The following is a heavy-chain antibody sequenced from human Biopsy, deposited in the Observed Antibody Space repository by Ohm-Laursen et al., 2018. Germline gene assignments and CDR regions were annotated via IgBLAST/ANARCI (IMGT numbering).Heavy chain of an antibody. D-gene: IGHD6-19*01. Sequence: SETLSLTCTVSGGSISGSSWSWIRQAPGKGLEWIGYISYSRDTNYNPSLKSSITISVDTSKNQFSLKLTSVTAADTAVYYCAKHGSGWTGDDAFHIWGQGTMVTVSS. CDR2: ISYSRDT. V-gene: IGHV4-59*08. J-gene: IGHJ3*02. CDR3: AKHGSGWTGDDAFHI. CDR1: GGSISGSS.